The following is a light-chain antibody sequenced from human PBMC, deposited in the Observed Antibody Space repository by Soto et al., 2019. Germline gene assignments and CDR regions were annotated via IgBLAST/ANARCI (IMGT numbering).Light chain of an antibody. Sequence: DIQMTQSPSFVSASIGDRVTITCRASQGIGSWLAWYQQVPGRAPRLLIFPAPPFQSGVSSRFRGSGSGTDFTLTITSLQPEDFATYFCLQANNFPVTFGEGTKVEMK. V-gene: IGKV1-12*01. CDR2: PAP. CDR1: QGIGSW. J-gene: IGKJ4*01. CDR3: LQANNFPVT.